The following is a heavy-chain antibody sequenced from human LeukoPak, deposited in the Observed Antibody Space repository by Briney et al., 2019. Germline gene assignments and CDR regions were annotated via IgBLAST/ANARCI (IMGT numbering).Heavy chain of an antibody. CDR1: GFTFSSYG. J-gene: IGHJ5*02. CDR2: IWYDGSNE. CDR3: ARDRLLHCSGGSYCIGWFDP. V-gene: IGHV3-33*01. Sequence: PGRSLRLSCAASGFTFSSYGIHWVRQAPGKGLEWVAVIWYDGSNEYYADSVKGRFTISGDNSKNTLYVQMNSLRAEDTAVYYCARDRLLHCSGGSYCIGWFDPWGQGTLVTVSS. D-gene: IGHD2-15*01.